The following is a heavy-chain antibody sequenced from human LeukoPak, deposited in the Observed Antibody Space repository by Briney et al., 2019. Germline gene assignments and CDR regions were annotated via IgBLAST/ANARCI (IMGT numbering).Heavy chain of an antibody. Sequence: PGGSLRLSCAASGFTFSSYGMHWVRQAPGKGLEWVALIRYDGSNKYYADSVKGRFTISRDNSKNTLYLQMNSLRAEDTAVYYCAKAVRYGENYFDYWGQGTLVTVSS. J-gene: IGHJ4*02. V-gene: IGHV3-30*02. CDR1: GFTFSSYG. CDR2: IRYDGSNK. D-gene: IGHD3-10*01. CDR3: AKAVRYGENYFDY.